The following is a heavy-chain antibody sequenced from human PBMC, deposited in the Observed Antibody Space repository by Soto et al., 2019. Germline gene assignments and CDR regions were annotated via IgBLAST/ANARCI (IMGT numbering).Heavy chain of an antibody. CDR3: AKEAAAIGLPRFDY. J-gene: IGHJ4*01. D-gene: IGHD2-2*01. V-gene: IGHV3-23*01. Sequence: PGGSLRLSCAASGFTFSSYSMNWVRQAPGKEPEWVSGISDSGAAFYLESVKGRLTISRDNSKNTVYLQMNGLRPGDTAVYYCAKEAAAIGLPRFDYWGHGTLVTVSS. CDR2: ISDSGAA. CDR1: GFTFSSYS.